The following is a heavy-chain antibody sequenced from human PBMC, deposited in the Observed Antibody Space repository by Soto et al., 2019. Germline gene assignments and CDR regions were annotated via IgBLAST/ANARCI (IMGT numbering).Heavy chain of an antibody. Sequence: QLQLVQSGAEVKNPGASVRVSCKASGFSFSTYGITWVRQAPGQGLEWMGWITASNGNTHYAQNLQGRVTMTTDTSTSTAYMELWRLSSDDTAVYYCARGNSYGSYWYFDLWGRGTLFTVSS. CDR2: ITASNGNT. CDR1: GFSFSTYG. J-gene: IGHJ2*01. CDR3: ARGNSYGSYWYFDL. V-gene: IGHV1-18*04. D-gene: IGHD5-18*01.